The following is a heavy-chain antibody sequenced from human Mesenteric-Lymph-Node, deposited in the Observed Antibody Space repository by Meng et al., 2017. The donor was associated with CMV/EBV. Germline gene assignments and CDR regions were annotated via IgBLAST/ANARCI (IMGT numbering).Heavy chain of an antibody. CDR3: AIATGRVPAVDKWFDP. CDR2: IIPIFGTA. D-gene: IGHD2-2*01. J-gene: IGHJ5*02. CDR1: GGTFSSYA. V-gene: IGHV1-69*05. Sequence: SVKVSCKASGGTFSSYAISWVRQAPGQGLEWMGGIIPIFGTANYAQKFQGRVTITTDESTSTAYMELSSLRSEDTAVYYCAIATGRVPAVDKWFDPWGQGTLVTVSS.